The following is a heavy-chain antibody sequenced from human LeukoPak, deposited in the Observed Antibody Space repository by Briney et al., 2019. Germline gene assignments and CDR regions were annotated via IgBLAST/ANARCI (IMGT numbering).Heavy chain of an antibody. V-gene: IGHV4-59*08. CDR3: ARGPYSYDSSGAFDI. D-gene: IGHD3-22*01. CDR2: IYYSGST. J-gene: IGHJ3*02. CDR1: GGSISSYY. Sequence: PSETLSLTCTVSGGSISSYYWSWIRQPPGKGLEWIGYIYYSGSTNYNPSLKSRVTISVDTSKNQFSLKLSSVTAADTAVYFCARGPYSYDSSGAFDIWGRGTMVTVSS.